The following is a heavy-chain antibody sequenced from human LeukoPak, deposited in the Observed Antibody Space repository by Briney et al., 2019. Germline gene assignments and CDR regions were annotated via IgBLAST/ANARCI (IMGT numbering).Heavy chain of an antibody. CDR2: IIPIFGTA. J-gene: IGHJ4*02. CDR3: EAQGPRFDY. V-gene: IGHV1-69*01. Sequence: GGSLRLSCAASGFTFSSYAISWVRQAPGQGLEWMGGIIPIFGTANYAQKFQGRVTITADESTSTAYMELSSLRSEDTAVYYCEAQGPRFDYWGQGTLVTVSS. CDR1: GFTFSSYA.